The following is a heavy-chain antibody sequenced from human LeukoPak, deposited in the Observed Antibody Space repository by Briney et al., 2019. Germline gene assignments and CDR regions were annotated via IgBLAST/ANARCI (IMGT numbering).Heavy chain of an antibody. CDR2: ISSSSSTI. Sequence: PGGSLRLSCAASGFTFDSSAMSWVRQAPGKGLEWVSYISSSSSTIYYADSVKGRFTISRDNAKNSLYLQMNSLRAEDTAVYYCARGSTYYDSSGQVPFDYWGQGTLVTVSS. V-gene: IGHV3-48*01. D-gene: IGHD3-22*01. J-gene: IGHJ4*02. CDR3: ARGSTYYDSSGQVPFDY. CDR1: GFTFDSSA.